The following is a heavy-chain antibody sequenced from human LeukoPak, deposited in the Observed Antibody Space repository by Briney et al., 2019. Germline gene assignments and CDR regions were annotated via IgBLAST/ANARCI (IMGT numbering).Heavy chain of an antibody. CDR3: VRLRRNSDTSGFYYYYDY. Sequence: GESLRLSCAASGYTFSSYSINWVRQPPGKGLEWVSSISVRSNYIYYADSVRGRFSISRDDARDSLYLQMNSLRAEDTAVYYCVRLRRNSDTSGFYYYYDYWGQGTLVTVSS. CDR1: GYTFSSYS. V-gene: IGHV3-21*01. D-gene: IGHD3-22*01. J-gene: IGHJ4*02. CDR2: ISVRSNYI.